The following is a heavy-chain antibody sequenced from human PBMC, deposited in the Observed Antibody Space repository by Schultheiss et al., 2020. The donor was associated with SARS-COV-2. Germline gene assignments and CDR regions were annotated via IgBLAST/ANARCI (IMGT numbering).Heavy chain of an antibody. CDR1: GFTFSSYG. CDR2: IWYDGSNK. D-gene: IGHD3-3*01. CDR3: ASRAWAYDFWSGYYNY. Sequence: GGSLRLSCAASGFTFSSYGMHWVRQAPGKGLEWVAVIWYDGSNKYYADSVKGRFTISRDTSKNTLYLQMNSLRVEDTAVYYCASRAWAYDFWSGYYNYWGQGTLVTVSS. V-gene: IGHV3-33*01. J-gene: IGHJ4*02.